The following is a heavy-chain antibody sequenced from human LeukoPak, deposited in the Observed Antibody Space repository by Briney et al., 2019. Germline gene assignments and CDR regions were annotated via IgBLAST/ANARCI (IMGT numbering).Heavy chain of an antibody. CDR2: INPNSGGT. J-gene: IGHJ4*02. CDR3: ARGEVRELLPFLDY. V-gene: IGHV1-2*02. Sequence: ASVKVSCKASGYTFTGYYMHWVRQAPGQGLEWMGWINPNSGGTNYAQKFQGRVTMTTDTSTSTAYMELRSLRSDDTAVYYCARGEVRELLPFLDYWGQGTLVTVSS. CDR1: GYTFTGYY. D-gene: IGHD1-26*01.